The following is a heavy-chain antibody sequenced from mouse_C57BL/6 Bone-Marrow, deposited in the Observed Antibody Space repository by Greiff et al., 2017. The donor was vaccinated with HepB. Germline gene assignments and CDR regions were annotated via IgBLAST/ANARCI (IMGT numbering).Heavy chain of an antibody. CDR3: ARCGSITTVVANAMDY. J-gene: IGHJ4*01. CDR1: GYTFTSYG. Sequence: VQLQQSGAELARPGASVKLSCKASGYTFTSYGISWVKQRTGQGLEWIGEIYPRSGNTYYNEKFKGKATLTADKSSSTAYMELRSLTSEDSAVYVCARCGSITTVVANAMDYWGQGTSVTVSS. V-gene: IGHV1-81*01. CDR2: IYPRSGNT. D-gene: IGHD1-1*01.